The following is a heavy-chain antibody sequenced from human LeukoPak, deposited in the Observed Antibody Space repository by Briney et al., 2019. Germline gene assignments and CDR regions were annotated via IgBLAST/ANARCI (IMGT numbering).Heavy chain of an antibody. V-gene: IGHV4-34*01. Sequence: PSETLSLTCAVYGGSFRGYYWSGIRQPPWRGVEWMGQINHSGSTNSNPSLKTRFTISINTSKNQFSLKLSSVTAADTAVYYCASSLWGVLRDYGMNVCGQGTTVTVSS. CDR2: INHSGST. J-gene: IGHJ6*02. D-gene: IGHD3-16*01. CDR3: ASSLWGVLRDYGMNV. CDR1: GGSFRGYY.